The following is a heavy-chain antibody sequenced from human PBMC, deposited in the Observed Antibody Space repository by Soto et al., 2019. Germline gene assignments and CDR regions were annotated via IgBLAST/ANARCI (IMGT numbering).Heavy chain of an antibody. CDR2: IYYSGNT. Sequence: PSETLSLTCTVSGGSISSSNYYWAWIRQPPGKGLEWIGNIYYSGNTYYSPSLKDRVTISADTSKNQLSLRLSSVTASDTAVYFCARNPLSRYGSSGSHFDYWGQGTLVTVSS. V-gene: IGHV4-39*01. CDR3: ARNPLSRYGSSGSHFDY. CDR1: GGSISSSNYY. J-gene: IGHJ4*02. D-gene: IGHD3-22*01.